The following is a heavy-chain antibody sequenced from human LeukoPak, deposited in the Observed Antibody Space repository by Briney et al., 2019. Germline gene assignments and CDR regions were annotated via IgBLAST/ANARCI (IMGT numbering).Heavy chain of an antibody. CDR2: TSGSGGST. D-gene: IGHD2-21*01. J-gene: IGHJ3*02. V-gene: IGHV3-23*01. CDR3: AKGRMWWSDAFDI. Sequence: GGSLRLSCAASGFTFSSYAMSWVRQAPGKGLEWVSATSGSGGSTYYADSVKGRFTISRDNSKNTLCLQMNSLRAEDTAVYYCAKGRMWWSDAFDIWGQGTMVTVSS. CDR1: GFTFSSYA.